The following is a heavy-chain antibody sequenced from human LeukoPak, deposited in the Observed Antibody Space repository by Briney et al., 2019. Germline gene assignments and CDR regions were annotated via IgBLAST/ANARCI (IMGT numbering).Heavy chain of an antibody. Sequence: ASVKVSCKASAYTLTDHDIHWVRQAPGQRLEWMGWNNPGKGNTKYSQKFQGRVTITRDTSASTAYMELSSLTPEDTAVYYCANWAGTPAGYFSGPLDSWGQGTLVTVSS. V-gene: IGHV1-3*01. D-gene: IGHD6-19*01. CDR3: ANWAGTPAGYFSGPLDS. CDR1: AYTLTDHD. CDR2: NNPGKGNT. J-gene: IGHJ4*02.